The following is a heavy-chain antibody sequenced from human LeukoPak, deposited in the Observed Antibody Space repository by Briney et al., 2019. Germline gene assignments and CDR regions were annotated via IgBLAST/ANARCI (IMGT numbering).Heavy chain of an antibody. CDR3: ARAGLDYYGSGGYYTFDY. J-gene: IGHJ4*02. D-gene: IGHD3-10*01. CDR1: GDSVSSNSAA. V-gene: IGHV6-1*01. CDR2: TYYRSKWYN. Sequence: SQTLSLTCAISGDSVSSNSAAWNWIRQSPSRGLEWLGRTYYRSKWYNDYAVSVKSRITINPDTSKNQFSLQLNSVTPEDTAVYYCARAGLDYYGSGGYYTFDYWGQGTLVTVSS.